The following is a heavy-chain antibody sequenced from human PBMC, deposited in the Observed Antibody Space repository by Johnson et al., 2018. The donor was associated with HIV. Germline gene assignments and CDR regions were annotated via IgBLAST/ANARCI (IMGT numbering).Heavy chain of an antibody. J-gene: IGHJ3*02. CDR2: IYSGGST. CDR3: ARGPLPSGWLKDAFDI. D-gene: IGHD6-19*01. V-gene: IGHV3-53*01. CDR1: GFTVSSNY. Sequence: EVQLVESGGGLIQPGGSLRLSCAASGFTVSSNYMSWVRQAPGKGLEWLSVIYSGGSTYYADSVKGRPTISRDNSKNKVYLQMNSLRVEDTAVYYCARGPLPSGWLKDAFDIWGQGTMVTVFS.